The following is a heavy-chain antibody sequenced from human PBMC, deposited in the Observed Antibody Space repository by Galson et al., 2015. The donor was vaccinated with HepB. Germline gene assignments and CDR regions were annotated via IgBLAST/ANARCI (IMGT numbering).Heavy chain of an antibody. J-gene: IGHJ4*02. V-gene: IGHV3-7*03. Sequence: SLRLSCAASGFMFSGHWMHWVRQAPGKGLGWVANITEDGSIKYYVDSVTGRFTISRDNARNLLYLQMNGLRAEDTAVYFCARNRGYETFDYWGQGAQVTVSS. D-gene: IGHD5-12*01. CDR1: GFMFSGHW. CDR3: ARNRGYETFDY. CDR2: ITEDGSIK.